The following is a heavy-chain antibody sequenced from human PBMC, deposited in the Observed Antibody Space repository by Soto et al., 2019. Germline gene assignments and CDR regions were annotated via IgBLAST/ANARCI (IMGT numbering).Heavy chain of an antibody. CDR2: IHDSGRT. CDR1: GGSMSSYY. CDR3: GIGGGWRTDY. Sequence: SETLSLTCTVSGGSMSSYYWSWIRQPPGKGLEWIGYIHDSGRTHYNPSLKSRVSISEDTSKNQFSLRLNSVTAADTAFYYCGIGGGWRTDYWGQGTLVTVSS. D-gene: IGHD3-3*01. V-gene: IGHV4-59*12. J-gene: IGHJ4*02.